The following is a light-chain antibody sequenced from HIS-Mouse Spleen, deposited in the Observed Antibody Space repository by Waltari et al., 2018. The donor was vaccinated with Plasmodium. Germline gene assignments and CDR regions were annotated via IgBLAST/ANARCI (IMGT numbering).Light chain of an antibody. CDR2: KAF. J-gene: IGKJ1*01. CDR3: QQYNSYWT. CDR1: QSISSW. Sequence: DIQMTQSPSTLSASVGDRVTITCRASQSISSWLAWYQQKPGKAPKLLIYKAFSLESGVPSRFSGRGSGTEFTLTISSLQPDDFATYYCQQYNSYWTFGQGTKVEIK. V-gene: IGKV1-5*03.